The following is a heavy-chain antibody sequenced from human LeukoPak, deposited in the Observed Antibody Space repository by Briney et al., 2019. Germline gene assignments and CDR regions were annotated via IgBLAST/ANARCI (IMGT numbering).Heavy chain of an antibody. CDR3: ARRIAARPRGYWFDP. D-gene: IGHD6-6*01. V-gene: IGHV4-34*01. J-gene: IGHJ5*02. CDR2: INHSGST. CDR1: GGSFSGYC. Sequence: PSETLPLTCAVYGGSFSGYCWSWIRQPPGKGLEWIGEINHSGSTNYNPSLKSRVTISVDTSKNQFSLKVSSVTAADTAVYYCARRIAARPRGYWFDPWGQGTLVTVSS.